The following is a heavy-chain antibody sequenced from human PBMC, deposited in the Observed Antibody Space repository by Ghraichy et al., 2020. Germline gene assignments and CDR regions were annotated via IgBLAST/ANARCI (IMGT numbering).Heavy chain of an antibody. CDR2: INHSGST. V-gene: IGHV4-34*01. D-gene: IGHD2-2*01. J-gene: IGHJ6*03. Sequence: SETLSLTCAVYGGSVSGYYWSWIRQPPGKGLEWIGEINHSGSTNYNPSLKSRVTISVDTSKNQFSLKLSSVTAADTAVYYCARGARREYCSSTSCPYYYYMDVWGKGTTVTVSS. CDR3: ARGARREYCSSTSCPYYYYMDV. CDR1: GGSVSGYY.